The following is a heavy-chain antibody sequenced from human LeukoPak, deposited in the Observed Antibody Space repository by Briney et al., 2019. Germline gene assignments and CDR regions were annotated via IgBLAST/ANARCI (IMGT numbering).Heavy chain of an antibody. Sequence: GGSLRLSCAASGFTFSSYSMNWVRQAPGKGLEWVSSISSSSSYIYYADSVKGRFTISRDNAKNSLYLQMNSLRAEDTAVYYCAKDGTLDLAVAYYFDYWGQGTLVTVSS. J-gene: IGHJ4*02. D-gene: IGHD6-19*01. V-gene: IGHV3-21*01. CDR2: ISSSSSYI. CDR3: AKDGTLDLAVAYYFDY. CDR1: GFTFSSYS.